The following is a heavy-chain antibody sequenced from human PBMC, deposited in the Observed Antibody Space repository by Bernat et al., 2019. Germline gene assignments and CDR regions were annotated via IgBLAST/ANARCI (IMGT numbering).Heavy chain of an antibody. D-gene: IGHD2/OR15-2a*01. V-gene: IGHV3-7*03. CDR2: IRQDGSET. J-gene: IGHJ6*03. CDR1: GFAFSNYW. CDR3: ARVARIYNYYMDV. Sequence: EVQLVESGGGLVKPGGSLRLSCAVSGFAFSNYWMSWVRQAPGKGLEWVANIRQDGSETYYVDSMRGRFTISRDNAKNSLYLQMNTLRAEDTAVYYCARVARIYNYYMDVWGKGTTVTVSS.